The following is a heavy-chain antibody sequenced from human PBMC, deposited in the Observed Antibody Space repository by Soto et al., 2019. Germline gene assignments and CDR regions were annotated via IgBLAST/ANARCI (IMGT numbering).Heavy chain of an antibody. Sequence: ASVKVSCKASGYTFTSYDINWVRQAPGQGLEWMGWINPYSGGADYAQSFQGRVTMTRDTSISTVYMELSRLRFDDTAVYYCARVIRGAYYNSPLDTWGQGTVVTVSS. CDR3: ARVIRGAYYNSPLDT. CDR2: INPYSGGA. J-gene: IGHJ5*02. V-gene: IGHV1-2*02. D-gene: IGHD3-10*01. CDR1: GYTFTSYD.